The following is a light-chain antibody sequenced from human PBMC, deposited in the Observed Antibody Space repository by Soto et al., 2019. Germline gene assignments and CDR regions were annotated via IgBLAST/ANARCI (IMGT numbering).Light chain of an antibody. CDR2: GAS. CDR3: QQYNNWFWT. J-gene: IGKJ1*01. V-gene: IGKV3-15*01. Sequence: EIVLTQSPGTLSLSPWERATLSCRPSQSVSNNYLAWYQQKPGQAPRLIIYGASTRATGIPARFSGSGSGTEFTLTISSLQSEDFAVYYCQQYNNWFWTFGQGTKVDIK. CDR1: QSVSNN.